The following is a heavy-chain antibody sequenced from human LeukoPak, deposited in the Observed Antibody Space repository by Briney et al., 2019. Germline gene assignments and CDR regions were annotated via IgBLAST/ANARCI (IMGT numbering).Heavy chain of an antibody. Sequence: GGSLRLSCVVSGFTFSSYSMNWVRQAPGKGLEWVSSISSSSSYIYYADSVKGRFTISRDNAKNSLYLQMNSLRAEDTAVYYCARDPRLLWFGELLFGDYWGQGTLVTVSS. CDR3: ARDPRLLWFGELLFGDY. D-gene: IGHD3-10*01. J-gene: IGHJ4*02. CDR2: ISSSSSYI. V-gene: IGHV3-21*01. CDR1: GFTFSSYS.